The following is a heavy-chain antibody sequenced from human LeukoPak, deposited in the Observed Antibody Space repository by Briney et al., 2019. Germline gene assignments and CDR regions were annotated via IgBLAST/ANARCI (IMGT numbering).Heavy chain of an antibody. CDR1: GYTFTSYG. Sequence: ASVKVSCKASGYTFTSYGISWVRQAPGQGLEWMGWISAYNGNTNYAQKLQGRVTMTTDTSTSTAYMELRSLRSDDTAVYYCARGALATTGANYYYYGMDVWGQGTTVTVSS. V-gene: IGHV1-18*01. J-gene: IGHJ6*02. CDR2: ISAYNGNT. D-gene: IGHD4-17*01. CDR3: ARGALATTGANYYYYGMDV.